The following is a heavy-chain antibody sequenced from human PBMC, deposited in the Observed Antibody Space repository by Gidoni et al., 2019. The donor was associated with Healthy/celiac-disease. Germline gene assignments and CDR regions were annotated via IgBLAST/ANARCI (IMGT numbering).Heavy chain of an antibody. V-gene: IGHV3-21*01. CDR1: GFTFSSYS. CDR2: ISRSSSYI. CDR3: ASGNSSGWYYYYYGMDV. Sequence: EVQLVESGGGLVKPGGSLRLSRAASGFTFSSYSMNWVRQAPGKGLEWVSSISRSSSYIYYADSVKGRFTITRDNAKNSLYLQMNSLRAEDTAVYYCASGNSSGWYYYYYGMDVWGQGTTVTVSS. J-gene: IGHJ6*02. D-gene: IGHD6-19*01.